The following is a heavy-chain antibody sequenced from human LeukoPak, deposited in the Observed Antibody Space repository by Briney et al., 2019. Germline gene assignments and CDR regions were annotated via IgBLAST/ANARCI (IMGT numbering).Heavy chain of an antibody. V-gene: IGHV3-30*02. Sequence: GGSLRLSCAASGFSFSGYGMHWVSQAPGKGLEWVAFIRYDGSNEYYADSVKGRFTISGDKSKNTLSLQMNGLRVEDTAVYYCAKVMPPGRIRFYSYYMDVWGKGTTVTVS. CDR1: GFSFSGYG. D-gene: IGHD2-15*01. CDR3: AKVMPPGRIRFYSYYMDV. CDR2: IRYDGSNE. J-gene: IGHJ6*03.